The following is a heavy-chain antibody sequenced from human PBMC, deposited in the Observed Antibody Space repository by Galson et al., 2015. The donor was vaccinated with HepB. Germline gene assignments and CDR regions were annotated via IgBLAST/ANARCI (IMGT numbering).Heavy chain of an antibody. CDR1: GGTFSSYA. J-gene: IGHJ5*02. D-gene: IGHD6-13*01. V-gene: IGHV1-69*13. CDR3: ARDLNLGAAWFDP. CDR2: IIPIFGIA. Sequence: SVKVSCKASGGTFSSYAISWVRQAPGQGLEWMGGIIPIFGIANYAQKFQGRVTITADESTSTAYMELSSLRSEDTAVYYCARDLNLGAAWFDPWGQGTLVTVSS.